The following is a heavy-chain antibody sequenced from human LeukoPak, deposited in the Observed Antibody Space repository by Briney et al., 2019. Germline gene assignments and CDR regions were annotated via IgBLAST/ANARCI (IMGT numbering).Heavy chain of an antibody. D-gene: IGHD3-22*01. CDR3: ARVGYYEYYMDV. V-gene: IGHV4-34*01. Sequence: PSETLSLTCAVYGGSFSGYYWSWIRQPPGKGLEWIGEINHSGSTNYNPSLKSRVTISVDTSKNQFSLKLSSVTAADTAVYYCARVGYYEYYMDVWGKGTTVTISS. J-gene: IGHJ6*03. CDR1: GGSFSGYY. CDR2: INHSGST.